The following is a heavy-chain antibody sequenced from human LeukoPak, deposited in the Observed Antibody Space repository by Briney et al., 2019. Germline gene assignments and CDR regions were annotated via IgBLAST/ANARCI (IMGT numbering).Heavy chain of an antibody. CDR3: GRDFDPPRAFDI. D-gene: IGHD3-9*01. CDR1: GGSLSSYY. V-gene: IGHV4-4*07. J-gene: IGHJ3*02. CDR2: IYTTGST. Sequence: SETLSLTRTVSGGSLSSYYWSWIRQPAGKGLEWIGRIYTTGSTNYSPSLKSRVTMSVDTSKNQFSLKLSSVTAADTAVYYCGRDFDPPRAFDIWGQGTMVTVSS.